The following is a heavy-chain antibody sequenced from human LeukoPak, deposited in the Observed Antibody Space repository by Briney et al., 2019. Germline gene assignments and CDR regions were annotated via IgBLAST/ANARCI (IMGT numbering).Heavy chain of an antibody. J-gene: IGHJ4*02. V-gene: IGHV1-2*02. D-gene: IGHD3-22*01. CDR1: GYTFTGYY. CDR3: ARVSSIYDSSGFDY. Sequence: ASVKVPCKASGYTFTGYYMHWVRQPPGQGLEWMGWINPNNGGTNYAQKFQVRVTITRDTSISTAYMELSRLRSDDTAVYYCARVSSIYDSSGFDYWGQGTLVTVSS. CDR2: INPNNGGT.